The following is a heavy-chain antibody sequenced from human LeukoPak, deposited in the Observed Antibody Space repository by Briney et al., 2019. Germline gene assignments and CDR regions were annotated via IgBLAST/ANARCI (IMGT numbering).Heavy chain of an antibody. CDR3: ARGGATTVTTSWFDS. D-gene: IGHD4-17*01. CDR2: ISSTSTYI. V-gene: IGHV3-21*01. CDR1: GFTFSTYS. J-gene: IGHJ5*01. Sequence: GGSLRLSCAASGFTFSTYSMNWVRQAPGKGLEWVSSISSTSTYIYYADPVKGRFTISRDNAKNSLYLQMNSLRAEDTALYYCARGGATTVTTSWFDSWGQGTLVTVSS.